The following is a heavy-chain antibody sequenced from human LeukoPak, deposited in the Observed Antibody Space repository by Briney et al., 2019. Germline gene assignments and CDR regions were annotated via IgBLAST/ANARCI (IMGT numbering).Heavy chain of an antibody. J-gene: IGHJ5*02. CDR2: ISSDGRNK. V-gene: IGHV3-30*04. Sequence: PGGSLRLSCAASGVSFSYYAMYWVRQAPGKGLEWVAVISSDGRNKYYADSVRGRFTISRDNSKNTLYLQMNSLRVEDTAVYYCAREGTKTGGHWFDPWGQGTLVTVSS. CDR3: AREGTKTGGHWFDP. CDR1: GVSFSYYA. D-gene: IGHD3-16*01.